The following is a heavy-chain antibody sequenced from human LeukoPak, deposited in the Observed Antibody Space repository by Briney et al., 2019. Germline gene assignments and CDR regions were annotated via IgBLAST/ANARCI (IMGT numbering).Heavy chain of an antibody. D-gene: IGHD3-22*01. Sequence: GGSLRLSCAASGFTFSSYAMSWVRQAPGKGLEWASGFTRNDETTSYADSVKGRFTISRDNSRDTLYLQMNSLTAEDTAVYYCAKVKVVGYSTFDYWGQETLVTVSP. V-gene: IGHV3-23*01. CDR3: AKVKVVGYSTFDY. CDR2: FTRNDETT. J-gene: IGHJ4*02. CDR1: GFTFSSYA.